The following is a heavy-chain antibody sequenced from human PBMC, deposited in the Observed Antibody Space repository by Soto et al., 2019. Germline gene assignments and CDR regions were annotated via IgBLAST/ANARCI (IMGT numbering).Heavy chain of an antibody. CDR1: GGSISSGGYY. CDR2: IYYSGST. J-gene: IGHJ3*02. CDR3: ARDTYYYDSSGPPVDAFDI. D-gene: IGHD3-22*01. V-gene: IGHV4-31*03. Sequence: QVQLQESGPGLVKPSQTLSLTCTVSGGSISSGGYYWSWIRQHPGKGLEWIGYIYYSGSTNYNPSLKRRVIISVDTAKNQFSLRLSSVTAADTAVYYCARDTYYYDSSGPPVDAFDIWGQGTMVTVSS.